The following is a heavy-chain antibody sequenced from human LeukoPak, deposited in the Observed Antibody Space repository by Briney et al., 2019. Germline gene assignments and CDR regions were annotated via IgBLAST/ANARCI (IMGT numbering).Heavy chain of an antibody. V-gene: IGHV3-7*01. CDR3: ASDGDYGY. J-gene: IGHJ4*02. CDR2: IKQDGSDK. CDR1: GFTFSSYW. Sequence: GGSLRLSCAASGFTFSSYWMSWVRQAPGKGLEWVANIKQDGSDKYYVGSVKGRFTISRDNAKISLYLQMNSLRAEDTAVYYCASDGDYGYWGQGTLVTVSS. D-gene: IGHD4-17*01.